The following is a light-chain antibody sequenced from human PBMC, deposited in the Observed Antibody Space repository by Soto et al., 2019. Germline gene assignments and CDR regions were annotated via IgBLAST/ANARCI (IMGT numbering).Light chain of an antibody. CDR2: RAS. CDR3: HRHETYPLA. V-gene: IGKV1-5*03. Sequence: TQMTQSPSTLSASVGDSVSITCRASRDIGTWLAWFQQKPGRAPNLLIYRASTLARGVPSRFSGRGSGTEFTLTISSLQPDDFPPYYCHRHETYPLAFGGGTKVDI. CDR1: RDIGTW. J-gene: IGKJ4*01.